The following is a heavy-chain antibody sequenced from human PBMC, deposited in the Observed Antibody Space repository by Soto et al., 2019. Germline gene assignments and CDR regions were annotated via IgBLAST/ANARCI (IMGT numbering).Heavy chain of an antibody. V-gene: IGHV3-15*01. CDR3: TTTSVVPARYYYYYGMDV. Sequence: LRLSCAASGFTFSNAWMSWVRQAPGNGLEWVGRIKSKTDGVTTYYAAPVKGRFTISRDDSKNTLYLQMNSLKTEDTAVYYCTTTSVVPARYYYYYGMDVWGQGTTLTV. D-gene: IGHD2-2*01. CDR1: GFTFSNAW. J-gene: IGHJ6*02. CDR2: IKSKTDGVTT.